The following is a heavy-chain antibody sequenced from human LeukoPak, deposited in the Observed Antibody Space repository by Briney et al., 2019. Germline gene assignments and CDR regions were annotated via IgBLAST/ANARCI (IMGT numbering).Heavy chain of an antibody. CDR3: ARHHSSGWYWFDP. V-gene: IGHV4-38-2*02. CDR1: GYSISSGYY. Sequence: PSETLSLTCTVSGYSISSGYYWGWIRQPPGKGLEWIGSIYHSGNTYYNPSLKSRVTMSVDTSKNQFSLKLSSVTAADTAVYYCARHHSSGWYWFDPWGQGTLVTVSS. D-gene: IGHD6-19*01. J-gene: IGHJ5*02. CDR2: IYHSGNT.